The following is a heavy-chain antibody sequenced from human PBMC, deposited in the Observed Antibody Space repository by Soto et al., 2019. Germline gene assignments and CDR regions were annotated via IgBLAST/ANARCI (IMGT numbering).Heavy chain of an antibody. D-gene: IGHD4-17*01. CDR2: IDQDGSEG. V-gene: IGHV3-7*03. J-gene: IGHJ6*02. CDR1: GFTFSLYW. CDR3: ARDRYGDYGNYYYYYGMDV. Sequence: EVQLVESGGDLVQPGGSLRLSCAASGFTFSLYWITWVRQPPGKGLEWVARIDQDGSEGHYVDSVKGRFTISRDNAKSSLYLQMNSLRAEDTAMYFCARDRYGDYGNYYYYYGMDVCGQGTKVTVSS.